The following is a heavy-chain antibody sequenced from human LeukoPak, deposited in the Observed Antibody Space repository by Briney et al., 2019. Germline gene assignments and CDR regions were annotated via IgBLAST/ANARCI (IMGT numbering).Heavy chain of an antibody. V-gene: IGHV3-53*01. Sequence: GGSLRLSCAASGFTVSSNYMSWVRQAPGKGLEWVSVIYSGGSTYYADSVKGRFTISRDNSKNTLYLQMNSLRAEDTAVYYCARELADVVGASFGAFDIWGQGTMVTVSS. J-gene: IGHJ3*02. CDR3: ARELADVVGASFGAFDI. CDR1: GFTVSSNY. D-gene: IGHD1-26*01. CDR2: IYSGGST.